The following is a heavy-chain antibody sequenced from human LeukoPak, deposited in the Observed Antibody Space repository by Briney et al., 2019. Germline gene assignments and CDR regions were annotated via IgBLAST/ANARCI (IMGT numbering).Heavy chain of an antibody. J-gene: IGHJ1*01. Sequence: GGSLRLSCAASGFTFNIYSMNWVRQAPGKGLEWVSYISSSSDTIYYAASVKGRFTISRDNSKNTLYLQMNSLRAEDTAVYYCAKLYAPFTGSKYFQHWGQGTLVTVSS. D-gene: IGHD1-26*01. V-gene: IGHV3-48*01. CDR2: ISSSSDTI. CDR3: AKLYAPFTGSKYFQH. CDR1: GFTFNIYS.